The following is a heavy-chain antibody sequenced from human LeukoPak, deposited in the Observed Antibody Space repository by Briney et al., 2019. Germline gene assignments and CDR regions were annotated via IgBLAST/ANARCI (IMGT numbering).Heavy chain of an antibody. CDR3: AILDGDDY. J-gene: IGHJ4*02. Sequence: SGTLSLTCTVSGGSISSSSYYWGWIRQPPGKGLEWIGSIYYSGSTYYNPSLKSRVTISVDTSKNQFSLKLSSVTAADTAVYYCAILDGDDYWGQGTLVTVSS. CDR2: IYYSGST. D-gene: IGHD3-3*01. V-gene: IGHV4-39*01. CDR1: GGSISSSSYY.